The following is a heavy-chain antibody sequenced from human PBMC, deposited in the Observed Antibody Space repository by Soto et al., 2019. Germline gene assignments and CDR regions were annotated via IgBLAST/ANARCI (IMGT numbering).Heavy chain of an antibody. CDR2: IYYSGST. CDR3: ARHHTLWFGELVDY. D-gene: IGHD3-10*01. J-gene: IGHJ4*02. V-gene: IGHV4-39*01. Sequence: QLQLQESGPGLVKPSETLSLTCTVSGVSISSSSYYWGWIRQPPGKGREWIGSIYYSGSTYYNPSLKRRVTISVDTSRNQFSLKLSSGTAADTAVYYCARHHTLWFGELVDYWGQGTLVTVSS. CDR1: GVSISSSSYY.